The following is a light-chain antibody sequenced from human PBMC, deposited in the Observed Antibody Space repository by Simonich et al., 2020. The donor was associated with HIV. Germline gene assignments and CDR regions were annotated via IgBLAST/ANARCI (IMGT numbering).Light chain of an antibody. Sequence: IVMTQSPATLSVPPGDRATLSCSASQSITHNLAWYQQTPGQAPRLLISDASTRATGFPARFSGRGSGTEFTLTISDMQSEDLAVYYCQQYDSWPYTFGQGTKVEIK. V-gene: IGKV3-15*01. CDR1: QSITHN. CDR3: QQYDSWPYT. CDR2: DAS. J-gene: IGKJ2*01.